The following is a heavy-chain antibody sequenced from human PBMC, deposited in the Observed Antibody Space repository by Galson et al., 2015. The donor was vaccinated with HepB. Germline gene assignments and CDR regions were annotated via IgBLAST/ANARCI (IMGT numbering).Heavy chain of an antibody. CDR1: GYTFSTYG. J-gene: IGHJ6*02. V-gene: IGHV1-18*01. CDR3: ARDHLTRNCSGGSCYSADRGPRINYYYYGMDV. Sequence: SVKVSCKASGYTFSTYGISWVRQAPGQGLEWMGRISGYNGNTNYAQRFQGRVTMTTDTSTSTVYMEVRSLRSEDTAVYYCARDHLTRNCSGGSCYSADRGPRINYYYYGMDVWGQGTTVTVSS. D-gene: IGHD2-15*01. CDR2: ISGYNGNT.